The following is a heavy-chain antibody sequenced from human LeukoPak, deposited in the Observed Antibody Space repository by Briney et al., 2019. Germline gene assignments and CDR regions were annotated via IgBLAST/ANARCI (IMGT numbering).Heavy chain of an antibody. J-gene: IGHJ4*02. V-gene: IGHV1-2*06. CDR2: INPNSGGT. CDR1: GYTFTGYY. Sequence: ASVKVSCKASGYTFTGYYMHWVLQAPGQGLEWMGRINPNSGGTNYAQKFQGRVTMTSDTSISTAYMELSRLRSDDTAVYYCASPLGYCSGGSCGYWGQGTLVTVSS. CDR3: ASPLGYCSGGSCGY. D-gene: IGHD2-15*01.